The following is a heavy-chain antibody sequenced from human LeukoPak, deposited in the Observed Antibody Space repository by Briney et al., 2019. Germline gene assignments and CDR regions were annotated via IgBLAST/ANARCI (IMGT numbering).Heavy chain of an antibody. V-gene: IGHV3-15*01. J-gene: IGHJ4*02. Sequence: GGSLRLSCAASGFTFNNACMTWVRQAPGKGLEWVGRIKSKADGETTDYAAPVKGRFTISRDDSKNTLYLQMSSLKTGDTAVYYCTASRKDYWGQGTLVTVSS. CDR2: IKSKADGETT. CDR3: TASRKDY. CDR1: GFTFNNAC.